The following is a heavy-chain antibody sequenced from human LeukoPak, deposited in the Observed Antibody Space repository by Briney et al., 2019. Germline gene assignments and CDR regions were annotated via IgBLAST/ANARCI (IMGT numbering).Heavy chain of an antibody. CDR2: IYYSGST. J-gene: IGHJ3*02. CDR1: GGSISSYY. CDR3: ARSTNCEEFWTDYYSCHSFDI. Sequence: SQTLSLTRTVSGGSISSYYWSWIRQPPGKGLEWIGYIYYSGSTNYNPSIKSRVTMSVDTSKNQFSLKLTSVTATDTAMYYCARSTNCEEFWTDYYSCHSFDIWGLGTMVTVSS. D-gene: IGHD3/OR15-3a*01. V-gene: IGHV4-59*12.